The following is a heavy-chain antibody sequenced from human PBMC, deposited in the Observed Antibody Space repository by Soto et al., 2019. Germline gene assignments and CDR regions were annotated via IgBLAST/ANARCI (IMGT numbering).Heavy chain of an antibody. CDR3: ATRHLQYGSGGTYNPVDF. Sequence: EVQLLESGGGLLQPGGSLRLSCAASGFTFTTYAMNWVRQAPGKGLEWVSTSSVSGDSTYYADSVKGRFAVSRDNSKNPIYLQMNSLRAEATAIYSCATRHLQYGSGGTYNPVDFGGQGTLVTVSS. V-gene: IGHV3-23*01. CDR1: GFTFTTYA. CDR2: SSVSGDST. D-gene: IGHD2-15*01. J-gene: IGHJ4*02.